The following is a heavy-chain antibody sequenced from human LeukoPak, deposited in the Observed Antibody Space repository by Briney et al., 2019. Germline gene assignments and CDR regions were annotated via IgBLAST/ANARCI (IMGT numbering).Heavy chain of an antibody. CDR3: ATGSAAIQYYYYYYYMDV. CDR1: GFTFSSYA. V-gene: IGHV3-30-3*01. Sequence: GGSLRLSCAASGFTFSSYAMHWVRQAPGKGLEWVAVISYDGSNKYYADSVKGRFTISRDNAKNTLYLQMNSLRAEDTAVYYCATGSAAIQYYYYYYYMDVWGKGTTVTVSS. CDR2: ISYDGSNK. J-gene: IGHJ6*03. D-gene: IGHD2-2*02.